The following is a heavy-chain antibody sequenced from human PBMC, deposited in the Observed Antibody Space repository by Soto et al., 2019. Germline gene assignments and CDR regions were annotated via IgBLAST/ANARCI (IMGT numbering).Heavy chain of an antibody. CDR1: VGSISSYY. V-gene: IGHV4-59*01. CDR2: IYYSGST. Sequence: PSETLSLTCTVSVGSISSYYWIWIRQPPGKGLEWIGYIYYSGSTNYNPSLKSRVTISVDTSKNQFSLKLSSVTAADTAVYYCARERVWTTVTTGVPRLFDYWGQGTLVTVSS. D-gene: IGHD4-17*01. CDR3: ARERVWTTVTTGVPRLFDY. J-gene: IGHJ4*02.